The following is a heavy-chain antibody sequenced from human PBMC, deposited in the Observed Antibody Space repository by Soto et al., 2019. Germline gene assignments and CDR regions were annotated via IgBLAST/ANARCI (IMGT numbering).Heavy chain of an antibody. Sequence: QVQLVQSGAAVKKPGASVKVSCKASGFSFTGYYIHWLRQAPGQGLEWMGLINAHSGGTEYAQKFQGRITLTRDTSIATAYLTLTSLTSDDTALYYCAKDLTRQLAYWLDPWGQGTQVTVSS. CDR1: GFSFTGYY. CDR2: INAHSGGT. V-gene: IGHV1-2*02. J-gene: IGHJ5*02. D-gene: IGHD6-6*01. CDR3: AKDLTRQLAYWLDP.